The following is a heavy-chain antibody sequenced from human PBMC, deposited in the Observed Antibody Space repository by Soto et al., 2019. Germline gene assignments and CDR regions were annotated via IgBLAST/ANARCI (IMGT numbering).Heavy chain of an antibody. CDR3: ARALYDSSRSVDY. CDR2: IYYSGST. CDR1: GGSVSSGSYY. J-gene: IGHJ4*02. V-gene: IGHV4-61*01. D-gene: IGHD3-22*01. Sequence: SETLSLTCTVSGGSVSSGSYYWSWIRQPPGKGLEWIGYIYYSGSTNYNASLKSRVTISVDTSKNQFSLKLSSVTAADTAVYYCARALYDSSRSVDYWGQGTLVTVSS.